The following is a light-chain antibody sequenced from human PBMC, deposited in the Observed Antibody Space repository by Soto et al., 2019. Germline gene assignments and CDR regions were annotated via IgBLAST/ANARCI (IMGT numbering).Light chain of an antibody. CDR1: QGISSW. Sequence: DIQMTQSPSTLSASVGDSVTITCRGSQGISSWLAWYQLKPGQAPRLLIYKASSLASGVPSRFSGGGSGTEFTLTISSLQPEDVATYHCQQHTTFGQGTKVEI. J-gene: IGKJ1*01. V-gene: IGKV1-5*03. CDR3: QQHTT. CDR2: KAS.